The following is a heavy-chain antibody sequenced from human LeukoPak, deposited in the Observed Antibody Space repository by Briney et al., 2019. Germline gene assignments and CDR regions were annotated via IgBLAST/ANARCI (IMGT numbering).Heavy chain of an antibody. CDR1: GGSISSTPYY. V-gene: IGHV4-30-4*08. J-gene: IGHJ4*02. CDR3: AGEHKQPNYYGSGTLDC. D-gene: IGHD3-10*01. CDR2: IYYSGGT. Sequence: PSETLSLTCTVSGGSISSTPYYWGWIRQPPGKGLEWIGYIYYSGGTFYNPSLKSRITMSVDTSKNQFSLNLTSVTAADTAVYFCAGEHKQPNYYGSGTLDCWGQGTLVTVSS.